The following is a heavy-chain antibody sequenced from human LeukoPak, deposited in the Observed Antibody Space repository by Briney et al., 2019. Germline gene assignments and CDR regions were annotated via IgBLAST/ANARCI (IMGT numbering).Heavy chain of an antibody. CDR1: GFAFSSYA. CDR2: ISASGGTT. V-gene: IGHV3-23*01. D-gene: IGHD2-2*01. J-gene: IGHJ5*02. Sequence: GGSLRLSCAASGFAFSSYAMSWVRQAPGKGLEWVSAISASGGTTYYADSVKGRFTISRDNSKNTLYLQMSSLRAEDTAVYYCAKEPREYCSSTSCPNWIDPWGQGTLVTVSS. CDR3: AKEPREYCSSTSCPNWIDP.